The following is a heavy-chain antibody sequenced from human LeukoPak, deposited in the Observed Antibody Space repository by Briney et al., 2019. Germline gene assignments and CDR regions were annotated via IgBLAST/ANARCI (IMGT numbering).Heavy chain of an antibody. CDR2: ISSSGSNI. D-gene: IGHD4-17*01. V-gene: IGHV3-48*03. J-gene: IGHJ4*02. CDR1: GFTFSSYE. CDR3: ARGHTAVTRHFDF. Sequence: GGSLRLSCAASGFTFSSYEMNWVRQAPGKGLEWVSYISSSGSNIYYADSVKGRFTISRDDAKKLLYLDMNSLRAEDTAVYYCARGHTAVTRHFDFWGQGTLVTASS.